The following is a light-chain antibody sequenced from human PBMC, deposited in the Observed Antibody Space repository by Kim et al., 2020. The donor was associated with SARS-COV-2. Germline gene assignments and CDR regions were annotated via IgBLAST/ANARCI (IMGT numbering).Light chain of an antibody. J-gene: IGLJ3*02. Sequence: QSALTQPPSVSGSPGQSVTISCTGTSSDVGSYNRVSWYQQPPGTAPKLMIYEVSNRPSGVPDRFSGSKSGNTASLTISGLQAEDEADYYCYSFTSSTTWVFGGGTKVTVL. CDR2: EVS. CDR3: YSFTSSTTWV. CDR1: SSDVGSYNR. V-gene: IGLV2-18*02.